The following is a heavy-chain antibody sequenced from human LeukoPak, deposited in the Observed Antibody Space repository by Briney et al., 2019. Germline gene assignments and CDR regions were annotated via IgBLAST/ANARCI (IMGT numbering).Heavy chain of an antibody. D-gene: IGHD5-18*01. CDR1: GYTFTRYY. J-gene: IGHJ3*02. V-gene: IGHV1-46*01. CDR3: ARDFAAMVTNGFDI. CDR2: INPSGGTT. Sequence: ASVKVSCKASGYTFTRYYMHWVRQAPGQGLEWMGMINPSGGTTTYAQKFQGRVTMTRDTSTRTVYMELSSLRSEDTAMYYCARDFAAMVTNGFDIWGQGTVVTVSP.